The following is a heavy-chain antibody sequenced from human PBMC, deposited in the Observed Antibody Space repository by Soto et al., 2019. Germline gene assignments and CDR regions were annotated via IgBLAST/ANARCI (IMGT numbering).Heavy chain of an antibody. CDR1: GDKFITNW. Sequence: PXESLKVSCKSSGDKFITNWIAWVLQRPGKGLEWMGIVYPGNSDTRYSPSFQGQVTILVDKSIDTAYLQWSSLKASDTAMYYCARYMLYDYVWGSPYGMDVWGQGTTVTVSS. CDR2: VYPGNSDT. V-gene: IGHV5-51*01. CDR3: ARYMLYDYVWGSPYGMDV. J-gene: IGHJ6*02. D-gene: IGHD3-16*01.